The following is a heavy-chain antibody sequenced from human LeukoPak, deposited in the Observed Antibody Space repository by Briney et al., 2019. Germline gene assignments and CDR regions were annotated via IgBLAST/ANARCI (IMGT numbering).Heavy chain of an antibody. Sequence: GASVKVSCKTSGFTFTSNGISWVRQAPGQGLEWMAWINAYNGKTNYPQKFQDRVTMTTDTSTSTAYLELRNLRSDDTAVYYCARDSHDYCDYWGQGTLXTVSS. J-gene: IGHJ4*02. CDR2: INAYNGKT. CDR1: GFTFTSNG. CDR3: ARDSHDYCDY. V-gene: IGHV1-18*01.